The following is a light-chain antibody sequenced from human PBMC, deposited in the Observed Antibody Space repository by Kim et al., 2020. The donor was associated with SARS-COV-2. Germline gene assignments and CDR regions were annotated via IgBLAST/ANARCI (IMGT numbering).Light chain of an antibody. J-gene: IGKJ2*01. CDR2: GTS. CDR1: QSVASNH. CDR3: QQYDNSPYT. V-gene: IGKV3-20*01. Sequence: LSPGERAHLSCRASQSVASNHIAWFQQKPGQTPRLLIYGTSSRVTGISDRFSASGSGTDFTLTISRLEPEDFAVYYCQQYDNSPYTFGQGTKLEI.